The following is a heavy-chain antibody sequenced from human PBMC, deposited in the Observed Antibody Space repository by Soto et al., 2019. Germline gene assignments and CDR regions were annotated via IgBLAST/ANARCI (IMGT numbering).Heavy chain of an antibody. CDR2: VLPFLDIT. J-gene: IGHJ4*02. V-gene: IGHV1-69*02. CDR3: ARDRDNSNWPNFDS. CDR1: GDTFSIYT. Sequence: QVQLVQSGSEVKKPGSSVRVSCKTSGDTFSIYTISWVRQAPGQGLEWMGRVLPFLDITSYSQRFQGRVTITADRSTTTAYMELTSLRSEDTAAYYCARDRDNSNWPNFDSWGQGTLVTVSS. D-gene: IGHD6-13*01.